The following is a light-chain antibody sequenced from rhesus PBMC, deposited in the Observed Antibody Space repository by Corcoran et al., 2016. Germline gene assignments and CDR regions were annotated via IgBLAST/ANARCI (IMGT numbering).Light chain of an antibody. Sequence: SSGLTQEPALSVALGHTVRMTCQGDSLKTYYASWYQQKPGQVPVLVIYGNTNRPSGIPGRFSGSWSGNTGSLTITGAQVEDEADYDCGSWDNSGNHNYIFGAGTRLTVL. CDR3: GSWDNSGNHNYI. J-gene: IGLJ1*01. V-gene: IGLV3S11*01. CDR2: GNT. CDR1: SLKTYY.